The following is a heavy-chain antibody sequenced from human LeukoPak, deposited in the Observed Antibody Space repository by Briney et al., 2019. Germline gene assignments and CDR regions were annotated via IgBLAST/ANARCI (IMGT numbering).Heavy chain of an antibody. J-gene: IGHJ4*02. CDR3: AHSQKTTPYFDY. D-gene: IGHD1-14*01. V-gene: IGHV3-23*01. CDR2: ISGGGGST. CDR1: GFTFSSYA. Sequence: PGGSLRLSCAASGFTFSSYAMSWVRQAPGKGLEWVSAISGGGGSTYYADSVKGRFTISRDNSKNTLYLQMNSLRAEDTAVYYCAHSQKTTPYFDYWGQGTLVTVSS.